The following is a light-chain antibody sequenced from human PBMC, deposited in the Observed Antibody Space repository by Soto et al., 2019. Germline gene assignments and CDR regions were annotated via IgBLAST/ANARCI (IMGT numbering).Light chain of an antibody. J-gene: IGLJ3*02. CDR1: RSDVGGYRS. V-gene: IGLV2-11*01. CDR3: CSDAGALTWV. CDR2: DVD. Sequence: QSALTQPRLVSGSPGQSVTISCTGARSDVGGYRSVSWYQQHPDKAPKLMIYDVDKRPSGVPDRFSGSKSGNTASLTISGLEAEDEADYFCCSDAGALTWVFGGGTKLTVL.